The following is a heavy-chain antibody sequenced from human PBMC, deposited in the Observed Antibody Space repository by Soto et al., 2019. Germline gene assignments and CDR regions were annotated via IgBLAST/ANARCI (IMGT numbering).Heavy chain of an antibody. V-gene: IGHV3-23*01. CDR3: AKNPGYYYDSTGYHFDY. J-gene: IGHJ4*02. Sequence: QPGGSLRLSCAASEFTFSSYAMRWVRQAPGKGLEWVSAISYGGGTTYYADSVKGRFTISRDNSKNTLYLQMNSLRAEDTAVYYCAKNPGYYYDSTGYHFDYWGQGT. D-gene: IGHD3-22*01. CDR1: EFTFSSYA. CDR2: ISYGGGTT.